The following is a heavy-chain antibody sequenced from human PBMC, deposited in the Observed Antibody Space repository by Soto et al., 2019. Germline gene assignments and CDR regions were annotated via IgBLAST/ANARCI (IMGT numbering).Heavy chain of an antibody. J-gene: IGHJ4*02. CDR3: ARGSTDSYPGSRIFDF. CDR1: GFTFSSYW. V-gene: IGHV3-7*01. CDR2: IKQDGSAQ. D-gene: IGHD3-10*01. Sequence: EVQLVESGGGLVQPGGSLRLSCAASGFTFSSYWMSWVRQAPGKGLEWVANIKQDGSAQYYVDSVKGRFTISRDNAKNSLYLQMNSLRVEDTAFYYCARGSTDSYPGSRIFDFWGRGTLVTVSS.